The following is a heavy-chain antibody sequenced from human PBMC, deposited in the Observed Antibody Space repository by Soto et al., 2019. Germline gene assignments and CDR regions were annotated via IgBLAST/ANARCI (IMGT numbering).Heavy chain of an antibody. CDR1: GFTFSSYS. D-gene: IGHD3-22*01. Sequence: GGSLRLSCAASGFTFSSYSMNWVRQAPGKGLEWVSSISSSSSYIYYADSVKGRFTISRDNAKNSLYLQMNSLRAEDTAVYYCARDAVVVIPFCLDYWGQGTLVTVSS. V-gene: IGHV3-21*01. CDR2: ISSSSSYI. J-gene: IGHJ4*02. CDR3: ARDAVVVIPFCLDY.